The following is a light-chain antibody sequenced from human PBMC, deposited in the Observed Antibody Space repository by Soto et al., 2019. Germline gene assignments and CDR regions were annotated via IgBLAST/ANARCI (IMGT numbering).Light chain of an antibody. V-gene: IGLV2-14*01. CDR1: SSDVGAYKY. J-gene: IGLJ1*01. Sequence: QSALTQPASVSGSPGQSITISCTGTSSDVGAYKYVSWYQQHPGKAPRLMISEVSLRPSGVSNRFSGSKSGNTASLTISGLQAEDEADYYCSSYTTSNTLVFGTGTKLTVL. CDR2: EVS. CDR3: SSYTTSNTLV.